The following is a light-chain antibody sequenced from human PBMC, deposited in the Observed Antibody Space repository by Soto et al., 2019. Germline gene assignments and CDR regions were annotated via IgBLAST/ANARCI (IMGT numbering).Light chain of an antibody. V-gene: IGLV2-8*01. CDR3: SSYAGSNTVV. J-gene: IGLJ2*01. Sequence: QSALTQPPSASGSPGQSVTISCTGTSSDVGGYNYVSWYQQQSGKAPKLMIYEVSKRPSGDPDRFSGSKSGNTASLTVSGLQAEDEADYYCSSYAGSNTVVFGGGTQLTVL. CDR2: EVS. CDR1: SSDVGGYNY.